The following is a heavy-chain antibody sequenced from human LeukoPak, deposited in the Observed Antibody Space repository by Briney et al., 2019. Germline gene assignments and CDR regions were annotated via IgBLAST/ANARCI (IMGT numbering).Heavy chain of an antibody. D-gene: IGHD2-15*01. CDR1: GGSISSGSYY. Sequence: SETLSLTCTVSGGSISSGSYYWSWIRQPAGKGLEWIGRIYTSGSTNYNPSLKSRVTISVDTSKNQFSLKLSSVTAADTAVYYCAREGIVVGSNWFDPWGQGTLVTVSS. CDR2: IYTSGST. J-gene: IGHJ5*02. CDR3: AREGIVVGSNWFDP. V-gene: IGHV4-61*02.